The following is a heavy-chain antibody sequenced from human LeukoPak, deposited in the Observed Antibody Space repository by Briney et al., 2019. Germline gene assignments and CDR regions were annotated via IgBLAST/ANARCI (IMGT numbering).Heavy chain of an antibody. Sequence: SETPSLTCTVSGGSISSSSYYWGWIRQPPGKGLEWIGSIYYSGSTYYNPSLKSRVTISVDTSKNQFSLKLSSVTAADTAVYYCASPYDYGDYSGAFDIWGQGTMVTVSS. J-gene: IGHJ3*02. CDR3: ASPYDYGDYSGAFDI. D-gene: IGHD4-17*01. CDR2: IYYSGST. CDR1: GGSISSSSYY. V-gene: IGHV4-39*07.